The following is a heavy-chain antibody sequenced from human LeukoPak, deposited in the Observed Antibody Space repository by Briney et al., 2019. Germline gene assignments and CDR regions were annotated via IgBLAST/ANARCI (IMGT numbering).Heavy chain of an antibody. D-gene: IGHD2-2*01. CDR3: ARGVLRGYCSSTSCYHRAHNWFDP. V-gene: IGHV4-34*01. J-gene: IGHJ5*02. Sequence: SETLSLTCAVYGGSFSGYYWSWIRQPPGKGLEWVGEINHSGSTNYNPSLKSRVTISVDTSKNQFSLKLSSVTAADTALYYCARGVLRGYCSSTSCYHRAHNWFDPWGQGTLVTVSS. CDR2: INHSGST. CDR1: GGSFSGYY.